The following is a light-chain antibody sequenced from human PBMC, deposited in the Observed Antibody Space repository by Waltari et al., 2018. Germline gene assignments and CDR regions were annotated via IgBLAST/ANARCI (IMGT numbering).Light chain of an antibody. Sequence: IVMTQSPDSLAVSLGERATINCKSSQSVLYSSNNKNYFAWYQQKPGQPHKRLIYWASTQESGVPDRFSGSGSGTDFTLTSSSLQAEDVAVYYCQQYYSTPRTFGGGTKVEIK. J-gene: IGKJ4*01. CDR2: WAS. CDR1: QSVLYSSNNKNY. CDR3: QQYYSTPRT. V-gene: IGKV4-1*01.